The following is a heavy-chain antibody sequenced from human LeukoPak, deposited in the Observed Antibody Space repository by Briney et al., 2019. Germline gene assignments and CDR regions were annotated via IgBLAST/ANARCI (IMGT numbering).Heavy chain of an antibody. J-gene: IGHJ5*02. D-gene: IGHD2-2*01. Sequence: SVKVSCKASGGTFSSYAISWVRQAPGQGLEWMGRIIPIFGTANYAQKFQGRVTITTDESTSTAYMELSSLRSEDTAVYYCARGGEDIVVVPAAPWANWFDPWGQGTLVTVSS. CDR2: IIPIFGTA. CDR1: GGTFSSYA. CDR3: ARGGEDIVVVPAAPWANWFDP. V-gene: IGHV1-69*05.